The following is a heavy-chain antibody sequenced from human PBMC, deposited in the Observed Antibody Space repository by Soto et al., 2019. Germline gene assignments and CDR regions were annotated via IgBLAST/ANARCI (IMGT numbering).Heavy chain of an antibody. CDR1: GYTFTSYG. J-gene: IGHJ5*02. V-gene: IGHV1-18*01. CDR2: ISAYNSNT. D-gene: IGHD1-26*01. Sequence: QVQLVQSGAEVTKPGASVKVSCKASGYTFTSYGISWVRQAPGQGLEWMGWISAYNSNTNYAQKLQGRVTMTTDTSTSTAYMELRRLMSDETAVYYCANACGSSYWFGPWGQGTLVTVSS. CDR3: ANACGSSYWFGP.